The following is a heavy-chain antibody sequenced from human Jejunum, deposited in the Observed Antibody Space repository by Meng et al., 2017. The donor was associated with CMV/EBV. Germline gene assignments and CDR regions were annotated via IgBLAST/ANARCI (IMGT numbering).Heavy chain of an antibody. Sequence: FTFTDHAMHWVRPAPGKGLEWVSGITWNGVTIGYADSVKGRFTISRDNAKNSIYLQMNSLRADDTALYYCARDFQLYYYHFYGMDVWGQGTTVTVSS. J-gene: IGHJ6*02. V-gene: IGHV3-9*01. CDR1: FTFTDHA. CDR3: ARDFQLYYYHFYGMDV. D-gene: IGHD2-2*01. CDR2: ITWNGVTI.